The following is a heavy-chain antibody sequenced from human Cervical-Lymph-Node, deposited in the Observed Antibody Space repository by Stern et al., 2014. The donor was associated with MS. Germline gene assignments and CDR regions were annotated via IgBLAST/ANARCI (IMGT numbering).Heavy chain of an antibody. D-gene: IGHD2-21*02. J-gene: IGHJ5*01. Sequence: VQLVQSGAEVTKPGSSVKVSCKASGGTFSDYAISWVRQAPGQGLEWMGWIIPIFGSTDYAQNFQGRVTITADESTTTAYMDLSSLRSEDTAVYYCARGAYCGGDCYWGWFDSWGQGTLVTVSS. CDR1: GGTFSDYA. V-gene: IGHV1-69*01. CDR3: ARGAYCGGDCYWGWFDS. CDR2: IIPIFGST.